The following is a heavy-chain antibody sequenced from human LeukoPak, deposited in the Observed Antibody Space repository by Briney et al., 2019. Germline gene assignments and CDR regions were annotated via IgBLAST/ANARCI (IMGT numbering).Heavy chain of an antibody. CDR2: IIPIFGTA. V-gene: IGHV1-69*05. Sequence: ASVKVSCKASGGTFSSYAISWVRQAPGQGLEWMGGIIPIFGTANYAQKFQGRVTITTDESTSTAYMELSSLRSEDTAVYYCARGRYCSGGSCSLTGYFDYWGQGTLVTVSS. D-gene: IGHD2-15*01. CDR1: GGTFSSYA. J-gene: IGHJ4*02. CDR3: ARGRYCSGGSCSLTGYFDY.